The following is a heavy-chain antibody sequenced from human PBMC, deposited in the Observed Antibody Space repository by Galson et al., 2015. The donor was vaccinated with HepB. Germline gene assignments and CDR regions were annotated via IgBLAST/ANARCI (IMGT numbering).Heavy chain of an antibody. D-gene: IGHD1-1*01. CDR2: FSGYDGST. CDR3: ARDSRLELRLNNYFSYGMDV. Sequence: SVKVSCKASGYSFSNYGLSWIRQAPGPGLEWMGWFSGYDGSTNYAQRFQGRVTMTADASTGTAYLELRNLRSDDMAVYYCARDSRLELRLNNYFSYGMDVWGQGSAVIVSS. J-gene: IGHJ6*02. CDR1: GYSFSNYG. V-gene: IGHV1-18*03.